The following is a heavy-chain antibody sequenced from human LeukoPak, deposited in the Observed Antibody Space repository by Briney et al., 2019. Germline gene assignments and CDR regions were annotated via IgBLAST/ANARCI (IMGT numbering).Heavy chain of an antibody. V-gene: IGHV4-34*01. CDR1: GGSFSGYY. J-gene: IGHJ4*02. CDR2: INHSGST. Sequence: PSETLSLTCAVYGGSFSGYYWSWIRQPPGKGLEWIGEINHSGSTNYNPSLKSRVTISVDTSKNQFSLQLNSVTPEDTAVYYCARARNYGFDYWGQGTLVTVSS. D-gene: IGHD4-17*01. CDR3: ARARNYGFDY.